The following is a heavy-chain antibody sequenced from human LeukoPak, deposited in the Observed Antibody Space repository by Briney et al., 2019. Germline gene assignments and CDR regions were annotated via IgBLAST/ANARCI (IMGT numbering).Heavy chain of an antibody. Sequence: GGSLRLSCVASGFTFDDFAMHWVRQPPGKGLEWVSGISWNSGNIDYADSVKGRFTISRDNVKNSLYLQMNSPRREDTALYYCAKVHLPVGATAVGHYFDYWGQGSLVTVSS. CDR3: AKVHLPVGATAVGHYFDY. CDR2: ISWNSGNI. J-gene: IGHJ4*02. CDR1: GFTFDDFA. D-gene: IGHD1-26*01. V-gene: IGHV3-9*01.